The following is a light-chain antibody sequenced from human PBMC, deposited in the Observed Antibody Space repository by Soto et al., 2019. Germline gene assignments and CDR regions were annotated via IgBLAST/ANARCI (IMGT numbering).Light chain of an antibody. V-gene: IGKV3D-15*01. CDR2: DAS. CDR1: QSVSIN. Sequence: EIVLTQSPATLSLSPGERATLSCRASQSVSINLAWYQQKPGQAPRLLIYDASNRATGIPARFSGSGSGTEFTLTISSLQSEDFAVYYCQQYNNWSFGQGTRLEIK. J-gene: IGKJ5*01. CDR3: QQYNNWS.